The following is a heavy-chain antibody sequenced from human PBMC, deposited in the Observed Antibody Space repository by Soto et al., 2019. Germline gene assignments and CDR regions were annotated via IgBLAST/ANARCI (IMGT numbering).Heavy chain of an antibody. Sequence: QTLSLTCAISGDSVSSDSAAWNWIRQSPSRGLEWLGRTYYRSKWYNDYAVSVNGRITINPDTSKNHFSLQLNSVTPEDTAVYYCVRSRVFIAVAGMATYYYYYGMDVWGKGTTVTVSS. J-gene: IGHJ6*04. CDR2: TYYRSKWYN. V-gene: IGHV6-1*01. D-gene: IGHD6-19*01. CDR3: VRSRVFIAVAGMATYYYYYGMDV. CDR1: GDSVSSDSAA.